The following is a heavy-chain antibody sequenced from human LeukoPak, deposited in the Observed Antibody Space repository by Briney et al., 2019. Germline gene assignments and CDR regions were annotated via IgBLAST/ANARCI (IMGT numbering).Heavy chain of an antibody. V-gene: IGHV3-21*05. CDR2: ISSSSSYT. CDR3: AKTRVVPAAHFDY. CDR1: GFTFSSYA. Sequence: GGSLRLSCAASGFTFSSYAMSWVRQAPGKGLEWVSYISSSSSYTNYADSVKGRFTISRDNAKNSLYLQMNSLRAEDTAVYYCAKTRVVPAAHFDYWGQGTLVTVSS. D-gene: IGHD2-2*01. J-gene: IGHJ4*02.